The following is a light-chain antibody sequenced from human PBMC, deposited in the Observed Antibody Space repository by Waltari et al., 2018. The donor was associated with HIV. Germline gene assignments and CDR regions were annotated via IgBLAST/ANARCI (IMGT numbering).Light chain of an antibody. CDR1: QSLLYSPNNKNF. CDR2: WAS. CDR3: QQYFTTPWT. J-gene: IGKJ1*01. Sequence: IVITGSSDSLTLSLGERACINGICNQSLLYSPNNKNFLVWYQQKPGQPPTLLIYWASSRESGVPARFSGSGSGTNFTLTISSLQPEDVATYFCQQYFTTPWTFGQGTKVE. V-gene: IGKV4-1*01.